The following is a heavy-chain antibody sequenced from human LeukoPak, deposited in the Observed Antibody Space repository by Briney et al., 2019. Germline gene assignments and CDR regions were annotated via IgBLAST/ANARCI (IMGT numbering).Heavy chain of an antibody. CDR3: AKLPGIAVAGTRNGGDY. J-gene: IGHJ4*02. V-gene: IGHV3-23*01. Sequence: GGSLRLSCAASGFTFRNYAMSWVRQAPGKGLEWVSAVSGSGGGTYYADSVKGRFTISRDNSKNTLYLQMNSLRAEDTAVYYCAKLPGIAVAGTRNGGDYWGQGTLVTVSS. CDR1: GFTFRNYA. D-gene: IGHD6-19*01. CDR2: VSGSGGGT.